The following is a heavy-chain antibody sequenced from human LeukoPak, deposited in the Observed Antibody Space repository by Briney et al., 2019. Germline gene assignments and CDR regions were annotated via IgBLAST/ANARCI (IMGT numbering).Heavy chain of an antibody. J-gene: IGHJ4*02. V-gene: IGHV3-48*03. Sequence: PGGSLRLSCAASGFTFSNYEMHWVRQAPGKGLEWVSYISSSGSDIYYADSVKGRFTISRDNAKNSLYLHMNSLRAEDTAVYYCASQRWLQSSFDYWGQGALVTVSS. D-gene: IGHD5-24*01. CDR1: GFTFSNYE. CDR3: ASQRWLQSSFDY. CDR2: ISSSGSDI.